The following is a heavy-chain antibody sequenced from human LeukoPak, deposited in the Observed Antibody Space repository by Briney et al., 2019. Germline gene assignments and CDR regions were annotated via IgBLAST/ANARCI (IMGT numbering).Heavy chain of an antibody. J-gene: IGHJ4*02. Sequence: GASVKVSCTASGYTFTVYNIHWVRQAPGQGLEWMGWINPNSGGTNYAQKFQGRVTMTGDTSTSTVYMELSSLRSEDTALYYCARGTPLFDYWGQGTLVTVSS. D-gene: IGHD2-2*01. CDR1: GYTFTVYN. V-gene: IGHV1-2*02. CDR2: INPNSGGT. CDR3: ARGTPLFDY.